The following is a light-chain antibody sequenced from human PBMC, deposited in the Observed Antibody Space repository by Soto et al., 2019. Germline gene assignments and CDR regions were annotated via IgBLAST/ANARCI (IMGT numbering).Light chain of an antibody. V-gene: IGKV1-39*01. CDR1: QSISSY. J-gene: IGKJ1*01. CDR3: QQSYSTHPT. CDR2: AES. Sequence: IQMTHSPSSLSASVGDRVTITFRASQSISSYLNRYQQKPGKAPKLLIYAESNLQSGVPSRFSGSGSGTDFTLTISSLQPEDFATYYCQQSYSTHPTCGQGTKVEIK.